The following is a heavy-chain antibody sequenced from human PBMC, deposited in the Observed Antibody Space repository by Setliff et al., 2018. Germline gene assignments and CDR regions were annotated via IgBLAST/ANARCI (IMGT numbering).Heavy chain of an antibody. Sequence: SGGSLRLSCAASGFTFSSYWMSWVRQAPGKGLEWVANIKQDGSEKYYVDSVKGRFTISRDNAKNSLYLQMNSLRAEDTAVYYCARDYYDSSGYYDYFDYWGQGTLVTVS. CDR3: ARDYYDSSGYYDYFDY. V-gene: IGHV3-7*01. D-gene: IGHD3-22*01. CDR2: IKQDGSEK. CDR1: GFTFSSYW. J-gene: IGHJ4*02.